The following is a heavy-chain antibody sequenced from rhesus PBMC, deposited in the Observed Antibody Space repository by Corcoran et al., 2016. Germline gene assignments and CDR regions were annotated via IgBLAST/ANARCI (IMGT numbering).Heavy chain of an antibody. CDR2: INSCGCST. V-gene: IGHV3S5*01. Sequence: EVQLVETGGGLVQPGGSLKLSCAASGFTFSSYGMSWVRQAPGKGLEWVSAINSCGCSTYYADSVKGRFTISRDNSKNTLSLQMNSLRAEDTAVYYCAKDASSWSNQYGLDSWGQGVVVTVSS. J-gene: IGHJ6*01. CDR3: AKDASSWSNQYGLDS. D-gene: IGHD6-13*01. CDR1: GFTFSSYG.